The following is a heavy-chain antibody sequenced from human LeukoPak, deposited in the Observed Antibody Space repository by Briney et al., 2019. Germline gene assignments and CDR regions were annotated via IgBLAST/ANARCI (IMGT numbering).Heavy chain of an antibody. J-gene: IGHJ4*02. V-gene: IGHV4-59*01. CDR2: IHYSGST. Sequence: SETLSLTCTVSGGSISTYYWSWIRQPPGKGLEWIGYIHYSGSTNYNPSLKSRVTISVDTSKNQFSLKLSSVTAADTAVYYCAREGVEMANDYWGQGTLVTVSS. CDR1: GGSISTYY. D-gene: IGHD5-24*01. CDR3: AREGVEMANDY.